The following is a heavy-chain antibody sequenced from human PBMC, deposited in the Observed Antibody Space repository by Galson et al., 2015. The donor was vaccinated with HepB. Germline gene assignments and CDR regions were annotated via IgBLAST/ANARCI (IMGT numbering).Heavy chain of an antibody. J-gene: IGHJ5*02. CDR1: GYTFTGYY. Sequence: SVKVSCKASGYTFTGYYMHWVRQAPGQGLEWMGWINPNSGGTNYAQKFQGRVTMTRDTSISTAYMELSRLRSDDTAVYYCARGSPSFKSNWFDPWGQGTLVTVSS. CDR3: ARGSPSFKSNWFDP. CDR2: INPNSGGT. D-gene: IGHD3-10*01. V-gene: IGHV1-2*02.